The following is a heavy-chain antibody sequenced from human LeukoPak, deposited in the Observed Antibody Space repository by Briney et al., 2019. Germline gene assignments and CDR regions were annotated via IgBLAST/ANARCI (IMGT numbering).Heavy chain of an antibody. Sequence: ASVRVSCKASGYTFTNYPMNWVRQAPAQGLEWMVWIDTNTGKPTYAQGFTGRFVFSLATPVTTTYLQISSLKGEDTAVYYCARDSYCSAGAWYSRVGYWGQGALVIVSS. CDR3: ARDSYCSAGAWYSRVGY. V-gene: IGHV7-4-1*02. J-gene: IGHJ4*02. D-gene: IGHD2-15*01. CDR2: IDTNTGKP. CDR1: GYTFTNYP.